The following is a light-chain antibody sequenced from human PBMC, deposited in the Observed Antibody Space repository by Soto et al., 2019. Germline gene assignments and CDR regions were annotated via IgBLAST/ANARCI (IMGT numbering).Light chain of an antibody. CDR1: PSVANF. CDR3: QQYGSSGT. V-gene: IGKV3-20*01. J-gene: IGKJ1*01. Sequence: EIVLTQSPATLSLSPGERATLSCRASPSVANFVAWYQQKPGQAPRLLIYGAFNRATGIPARFSGSGSGTDFTLTISRLEPEDFAVYYCQQYGSSGTFGQGTKVDIK. CDR2: GAF.